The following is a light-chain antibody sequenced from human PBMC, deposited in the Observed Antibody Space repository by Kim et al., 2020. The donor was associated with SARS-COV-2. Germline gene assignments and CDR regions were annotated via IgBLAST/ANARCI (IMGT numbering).Light chain of an antibody. CDR3: HQYNDWPPGDT. CDR1: QSISNH. CDR2: GAS. J-gene: IGKJ2*01. V-gene: IGKV3-15*01. Sequence: EIVMTQSPATLSVSPGERATLSCRASQSISNHLAWYQHKPGQAPRLLIYGASTRATGIPARFSGSVSGTDFTLTVSSLQSEDFAVYYCHQYNDWPPGDTFGQGTKLEI.